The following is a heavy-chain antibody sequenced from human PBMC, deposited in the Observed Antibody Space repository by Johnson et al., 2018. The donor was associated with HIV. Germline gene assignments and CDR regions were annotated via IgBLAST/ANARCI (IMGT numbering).Heavy chain of an antibody. D-gene: IGHD6-13*01. CDR3: ARDQEAAAGQDDAFDI. CDR1: GFTFSSYG. CDR2: IRYDGSNK. J-gene: IGHJ3*02. V-gene: IGHV3-30*02. Sequence: QVQLVESGGGVVQPGGSLRLSCAASGFTFSSYGIHWVRQAPGKGLEWVAFIRYDGSNKYYADSVKGRFTISRDNSKNTLYLQMNSLRAEDTAVYYCARDQEAAAGQDDAFDIWGQGTMVTVSS.